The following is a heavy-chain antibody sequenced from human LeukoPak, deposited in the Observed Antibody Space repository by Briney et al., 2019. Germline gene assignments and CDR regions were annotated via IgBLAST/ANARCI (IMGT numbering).Heavy chain of an antibody. V-gene: IGHV3-23*01. D-gene: IGHD4-23*01. CDR2: ISGSGGTT. Sequence: RGSLRLSCAASGFTFSSYAMSWVRQAPGKGLEWVLAISGSGGTTYYADSVKGRFTISRDNSKNTLYLQMNSLRAEDTAVYYCAKDYGGSPYYMDVWGKGTTVTVSS. CDR1: GFTFSSYA. CDR3: AKDYGGSPYYMDV. J-gene: IGHJ6*03.